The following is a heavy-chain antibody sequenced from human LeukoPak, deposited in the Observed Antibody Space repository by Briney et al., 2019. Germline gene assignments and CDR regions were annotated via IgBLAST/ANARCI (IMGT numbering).Heavy chain of an antibody. V-gene: IGHV3-21*01. CDR1: GFIFSTYT. J-gene: IGHJ4*02. Sequence: GGSLRLSCAASGFIFSTYTMNWVRQAPGKGLEWVSSITSSSSYMYFADSVKGRFTISRDNAKNSLSLQMNSLRAEDTAVYYCARGYKSDFDYWGQGTLVTVSS. CDR3: ARGYKSDFDY. D-gene: IGHD1-14*01. CDR2: ITSSSSYM.